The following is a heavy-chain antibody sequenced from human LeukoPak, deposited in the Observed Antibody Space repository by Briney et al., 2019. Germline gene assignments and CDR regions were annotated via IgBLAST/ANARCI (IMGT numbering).Heavy chain of an antibody. CDR3: AGSGSYETFDY. CDR2: IYSGGST. Sequence: GGSLRLSCAASGFAVSSNYMSWVRQAPGKGLEWVSVIYSGGSTYYADSVKGRFTISRDNSKNTLYLQMNSLRAEDTAVYYCAGSGSYETFDYWGQGTLVTVSS. D-gene: IGHD3-10*01. CDR1: GFAVSSNY. V-gene: IGHV3-53*01. J-gene: IGHJ4*02.